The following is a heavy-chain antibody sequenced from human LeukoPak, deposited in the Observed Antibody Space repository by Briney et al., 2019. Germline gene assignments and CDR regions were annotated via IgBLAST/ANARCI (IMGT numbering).Heavy chain of an antibody. CDR3: ARDSIAAAGTTYGMDV. J-gene: IGHJ6*02. CDR1: GGSISSYY. Sequence: TSETLSLPCTVSGGSISSYYWSWIRQPPGKGLEWIGYIYYSGSTYYNPSLKSRVTISVDTSKNQFSLKLSSVTAADTAVYYCARDSIAAAGTTYGMDVWGQGTTVTVSS. CDR2: IYYSGST. V-gene: IGHV4-59*06. D-gene: IGHD6-13*01.